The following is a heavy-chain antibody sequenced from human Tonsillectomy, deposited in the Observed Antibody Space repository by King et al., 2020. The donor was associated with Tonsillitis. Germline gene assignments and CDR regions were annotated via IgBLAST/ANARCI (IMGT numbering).Heavy chain of an antibody. D-gene: IGHD4-23*01. CDR1: GFTFNVFG. CDR3: AGERPVVRGGGFDY. J-gene: IGHJ4*02. V-gene: IGHV3-20*04. Sequence: VQLVESGGGLLGPGGSLSLSCGASGFTFNVFGMYWVRQAPGKGLEWVSAINWKGGSTGYTDSVKGRFTISRDDAKDSLYLQMDSLSPEDTALYFCAGERPVVRGGGFDYWGQGALVTVSS. CDR2: INWKGGST.